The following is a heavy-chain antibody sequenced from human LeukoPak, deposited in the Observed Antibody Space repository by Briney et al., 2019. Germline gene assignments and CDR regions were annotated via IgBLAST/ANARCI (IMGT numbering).Heavy chain of an antibody. CDR2: INPIFGTT. CDR3: ARDAREGYYYWSFDY. D-gene: IGHD3-22*01. Sequence: SVKVSCKASGGTFSSYAFSWVRQAPGQGLEWMGGINPIFGTTNYAQKFQGRVTITADESTSTAYMELSSLRSEDTAVYYCARDAREGYYYWSFDYWGQGTLVTVSS. J-gene: IGHJ4*02. V-gene: IGHV1-69*13. CDR1: GGTFSSYA.